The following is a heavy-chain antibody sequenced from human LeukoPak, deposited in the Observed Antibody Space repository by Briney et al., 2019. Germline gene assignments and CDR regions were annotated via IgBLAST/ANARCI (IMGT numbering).Heavy chain of an antibody. V-gene: IGHV3-23*01. CDR1: GFTFSNYA. D-gene: IGHD1-26*01. CDR3: AKDLGRDLLRWFDP. J-gene: IGHJ5*02. Sequence: GGSLRLSCAASGFTFSNYAMSWVRQAPENGLEWVSTISDSGGSTYYADSVKGRFTISRDNFKNTLYLQMNSLRAEDTAIYYCAKDLGRDLLRWFDPWGQGTLVTVSS. CDR2: ISDSGGST.